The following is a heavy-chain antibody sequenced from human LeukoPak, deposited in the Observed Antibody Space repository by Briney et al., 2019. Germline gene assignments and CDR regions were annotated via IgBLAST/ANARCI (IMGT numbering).Heavy chain of an antibody. CDR3: AKDVGSIAVAFDY. CDR1: GFTFSTYA. Sequence: PGGSLRLSCAASGFTFSTYAMGWVRQAPGKGLECVSAISSRGDTTYYADSVKGRFTISRDNSKNTLYLQMNSLRAEDTAVYYCAKDVGSIAVAFDYWGQGTLVTVSS. V-gene: IGHV3-23*01. CDR2: ISSRGDTT. J-gene: IGHJ4*01. D-gene: IGHD6-19*01.